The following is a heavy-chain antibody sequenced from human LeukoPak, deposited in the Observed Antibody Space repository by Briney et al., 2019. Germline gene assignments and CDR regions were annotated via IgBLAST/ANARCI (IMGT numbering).Heavy chain of an antibody. Sequence: SEALSLTCTVSGGSISSGGYYWSWIRQHPGKGLEWIGYIYYSGSTYYNPSLKSRVTISVDTSKNQFSLKLSSVTAADTAVYYCARGPWYYDSSDYLDDAFDIWGQGTMVTVSS. CDR3: ARGPWYYDSSDYLDDAFDI. J-gene: IGHJ3*02. CDR1: GGSISSGGYY. CDR2: IYYSGST. D-gene: IGHD3-22*01. V-gene: IGHV4-31*03.